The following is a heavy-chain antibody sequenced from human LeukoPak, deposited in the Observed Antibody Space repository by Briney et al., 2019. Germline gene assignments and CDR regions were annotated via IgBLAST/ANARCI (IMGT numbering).Heavy chain of an antibody. CDR2: IIPIFGTA. CDR1: GGTFSSYA. D-gene: IGHD2-2*01. Sequence: SVKVSCKGSGGTFSSYAISWVRQAPGQGLEWMGGIIPIFGTANYAQKFQGRVTITADESTNTAYMELSSLRSEDTAVYYCARRPLYCSSTSCSTQYYYYGMDVWGQGTTVTVSS. CDR3: ARRPLYCSSTSCSTQYYYYGMDV. J-gene: IGHJ6*02. V-gene: IGHV1-69*13.